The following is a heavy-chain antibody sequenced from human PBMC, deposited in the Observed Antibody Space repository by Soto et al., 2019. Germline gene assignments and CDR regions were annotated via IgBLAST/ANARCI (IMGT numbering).Heavy chain of an antibody. D-gene: IGHD3-3*01. J-gene: IGHJ4*02. V-gene: IGHV4-59*08. Sequence: PSETTSLTCTFSDDSVYSCYWSWIRQQPGKGLEWIGYIYYSGSTNYNPSLKSRVTISVDTSKNQFSLKLSSVTAADTAVYYCATTYYDFWSGYYYFDYWGQGTLVTVSS. CDR1: DDSVYSCY. CDR2: IYYSGST. CDR3: ATTYYDFWSGYYYFDY.